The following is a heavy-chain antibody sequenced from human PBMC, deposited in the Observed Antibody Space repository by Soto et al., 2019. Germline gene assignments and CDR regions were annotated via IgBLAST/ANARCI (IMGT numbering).Heavy chain of an antibody. D-gene: IGHD3-10*01. CDR1: GFTFSSYE. Sequence: GGSLRLSCAASGFTFSSYEMNWVRQAPGKGLEWVSYISSSGSTIYYADSVKGRFTISRDNAKNSLYLQMNSLRAEDTAVYYCARDTHYGSADYFDYWGQGTLVTVSS. CDR2: ISSSGSTI. J-gene: IGHJ4*02. CDR3: ARDTHYGSADYFDY. V-gene: IGHV3-48*03.